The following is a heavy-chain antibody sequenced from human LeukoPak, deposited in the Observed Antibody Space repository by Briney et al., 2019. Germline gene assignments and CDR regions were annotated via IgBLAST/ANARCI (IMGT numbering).Heavy chain of an antibody. CDR3: AGPPSDYYDGSGPGYY. Sequence: GGSLRLSCAASGFTVSANYMTWVRQAPGKGLEWISLIYSGGSTYYAGSVKGRFTISRDNSKNTLYLQMNSLRAEDTAVYYCAGPPSDYYDGSGPGYYWGQGALVSVSS. V-gene: IGHV3-53*01. D-gene: IGHD3-22*01. CDR1: GFTVSANY. J-gene: IGHJ4*02. CDR2: IYSGGST.